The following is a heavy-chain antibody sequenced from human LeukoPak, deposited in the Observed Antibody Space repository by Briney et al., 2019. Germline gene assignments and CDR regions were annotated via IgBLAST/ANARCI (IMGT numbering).Heavy chain of an antibody. CDR1: GFTFSSYW. Sequence: GGSLRLSCAASGFTFSSYWMSWVRQAPGKGPEWVANIKQDGSEKYYVNSMKGRFSISRDNAKNSLYLQMNSLRAKDTAVYFCANVDTAMVSYGMDVWGQGTTVTVSS. V-gene: IGHV3-7*01. J-gene: IGHJ6*02. CDR2: IKQDGSEK. D-gene: IGHD5-18*01. CDR3: ANVDTAMVSYGMDV.